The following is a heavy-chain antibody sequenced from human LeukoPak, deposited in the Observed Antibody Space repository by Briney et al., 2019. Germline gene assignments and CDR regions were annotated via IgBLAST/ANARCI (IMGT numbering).Heavy chain of an antibody. Sequence: GGSLRLSCAASGFTFSSYAMSWVRQAPGKGLEWVSAISGSGGSTYYADSVEGRFTISRDNSKNTLYLQMNSLRAEDTVVYYCARHHCSSTSCSFDFWGQGTLVTVSS. CDR1: GFTFSSYA. CDR2: ISGSGGST. V-gene: IGHV3-23*01. CDR3: ARHHCSSTSCSFDF. D-gene: IGHD2-2*01. J-gene: IGHJ4*02.